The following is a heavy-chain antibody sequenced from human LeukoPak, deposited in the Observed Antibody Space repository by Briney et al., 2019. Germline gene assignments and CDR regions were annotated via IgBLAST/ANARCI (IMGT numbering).Heavy chain of an antibody. CDR1: GGSISSYY. CDR3: ARSRLDYDFWSDYAFDI. CDR2: IYDSGST. J-gene: IGHJ3*02. V-gene: IGHV4-59*01. D-gene: IGHD3-3*01. Sequence: PSETLSLTCTVSGGSISSYYWSWIRQPPGKGLEWIGYIYDSGSTDYNPSLKSRVTISVDTSKNQFSLKLSSVTAADTAVYYCARSRLDYDFWSDYAFDIWGQGTMVTVSS.